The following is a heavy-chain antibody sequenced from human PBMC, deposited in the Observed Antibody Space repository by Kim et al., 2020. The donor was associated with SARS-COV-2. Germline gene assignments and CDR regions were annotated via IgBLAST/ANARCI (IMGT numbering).Heavy chain of an antibody. V-gene: IGHV3-74*01. J-gene: IGHJ3*01. D-gene: IGHD1-1*01. Sequence: TQSADSVKGRFTISRDTARNTLYLKMNSLRAEDAAVYYCARDLTWNDCDVWGQGTVVTVSS. CDR2: T. CDR3: ARDLTWNDCDV.